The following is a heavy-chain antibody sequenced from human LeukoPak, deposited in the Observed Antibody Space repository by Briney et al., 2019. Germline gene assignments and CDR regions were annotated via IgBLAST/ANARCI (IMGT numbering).Heavy chain of an antibody. V-gene: IGHV1-69*13. CDR2: IIPIFGTA. J-gene: IGHJ3*02. CDR3: ARESSSWFYNDAFDI. CDR1: VGTFSSYA. D-gene: IGHD6-13*01. Sequence: VASVKVSCKASVGTFSSYAISWVRQAPGQGLEWMGGIIPIFGTANYAQKFQGRVTITADESTSTAYMELSSLRSEDTAVYYCARESSSWFYNDAFDIWGQGTMVTVSS.